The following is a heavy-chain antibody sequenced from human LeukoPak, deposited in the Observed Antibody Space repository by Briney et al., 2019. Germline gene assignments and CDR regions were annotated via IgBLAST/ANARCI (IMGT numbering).Heavy chain of an antibody. CDR3: ASRAAAGKFDY. Sequence: GGSLRLSCAASGFTFSSYAMHWVRQAPGKGLEWVAVISYDGSNKYYADSVKGRFTISRDNSKNTLYLQMNSLRAEDTAVYYCASRAAAGKFDYWGQGTLVTVSS. J-gene: IGHJ4*02. D-gene: IGHD6-13*01. CDR2: ISYDGSNK. V-gene: IGHV3-30*04. CDR1: GFTFSSYA.